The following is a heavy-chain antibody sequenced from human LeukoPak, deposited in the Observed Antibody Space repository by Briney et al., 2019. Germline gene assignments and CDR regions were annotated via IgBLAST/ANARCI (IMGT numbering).Heavy chain of an antibody. CDR3: AREDHNSGSYYFDY. CDR2: IIHSGST. J-gene: IGHJ4*02. D-gene: IGHD3-10*01. Sequence: PSETLSLTCAVYGGSFSDYYWNWIRQPPGKGLEWIGEIIHSGSTKYNPSLKSRVTISVDTSKNQLSLNLNSVTAADTAVYYCAREDHNSGSYYFDYWGQGALVTVSS. CDR1: GGSFSDYY. V-gene: IGHV4-34*12.